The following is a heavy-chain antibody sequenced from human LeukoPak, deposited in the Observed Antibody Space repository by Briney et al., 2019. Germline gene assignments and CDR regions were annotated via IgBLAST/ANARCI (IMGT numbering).Heavy chain of an antibody. CDR1: GYTFTGYC. J-gene: IGHJ4*02. CDR3: ARDHDFWSGYFYY. CDR2: INPNSGGT. V-gene: IGHV1-2*02. D-gene: IGHD3-3*01. Sequence: AASVKVSCKASGYTFTGYCMHWVRQAPGQGLEWMGWINPNSGGTNYAQKFQGRVTMTRDTSISTAYMELSRLRSDDTAVYYCARDHDFWSGYFYYWGQGTLVTVSS.